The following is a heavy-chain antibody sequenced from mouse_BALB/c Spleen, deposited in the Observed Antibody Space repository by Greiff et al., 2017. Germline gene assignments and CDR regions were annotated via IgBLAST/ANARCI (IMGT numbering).Heavy chain of an antibody. CDR3: AMIYYGNYYAMDY. CDR1: GYTFTSYW. V-gene: IGHV1-7*01. J-gene: IGHJ4*01. Sequence: VQLQQSGAELAKPGASVKMSCKASGYTFTSYWMHWVKQRPGQGLEWIGYINPSTGYTEYNQKFKDKATLTADKSSSTAYMQLSSLTSEDSAVYYCAMIYYGNYYAMDYWGQGTSVTVSS. D-gene: IGHD2-1*01. CDR2: INPSTGYT.